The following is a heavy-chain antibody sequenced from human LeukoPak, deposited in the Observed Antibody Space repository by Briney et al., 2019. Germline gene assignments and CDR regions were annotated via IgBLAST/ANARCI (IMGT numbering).Heavy chain of an antibody. V-gene: IGHV3-23*01. CDR2: ISGSGGST. CDR1: GFTFSSYA. CDR3: AKTLGSGWYYFDY. D-gene: IGHD6-19*01. J-gene: IGHJ4*02. Sequence: GGSLRPSCAASGFTFSSYAMSWVRQAPGKGLEWVSGISGSGGSTDYADSVKGRFTISRDNSKNTLYLQMNSLRAEDTAVYYCAKTLGSGWYYFDYWGQGTLVTVSS.